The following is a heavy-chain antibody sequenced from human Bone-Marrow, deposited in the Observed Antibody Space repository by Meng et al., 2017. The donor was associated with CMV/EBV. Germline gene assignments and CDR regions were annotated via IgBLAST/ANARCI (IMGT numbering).Heavy chain of an antibody. Sequence: GESLKISCVASGFTFTTYSMNWVRQAPGKGLEWVSSISSSSNYLYYADSVKGRFTISRDDAKNSLYLQMNSLRDEDTALYFCARDESPIGATGPRRYFHYWGQGTLVTVSS. CDR2: ISSSSNYL. D-gene: IGHD6-13*01. CDR1: GFTFTTYS. J-gene: IGHJ1*01. V-gene: IGHV3-21*01. CDR3: ARDESPIGATGPRRYFHY.